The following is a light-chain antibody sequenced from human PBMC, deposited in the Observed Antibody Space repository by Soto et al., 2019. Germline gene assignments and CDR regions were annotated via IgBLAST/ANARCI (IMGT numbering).Light chain of an antibody. Sequence: QAYLAAHASVSGSPGHSINICCTGTSIDLAIYNYVSWYQQQPGKAPTLMIYQVTNRPSGVSNRFSGSRSGNTASLTISGLQAEHEADYYCSSYTDSSNYVFGTGTKDTVL. CDR1: SIDLAIYNY. V-gene: IGLV2-14*01. CDR3: SSYTDSSNYV. CDR2: QVT. J-gene: IGLJ1*01.